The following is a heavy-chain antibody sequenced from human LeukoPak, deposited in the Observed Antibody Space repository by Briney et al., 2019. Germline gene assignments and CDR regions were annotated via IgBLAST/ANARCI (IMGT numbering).Heavy chain of an antibody. V-gene: IGHV3-30*04. CDR2: ISIEGTNN. CDR1: GFTFSSYV. J-gene: IGHJ4*02. CDR3: ARDLRLFGPPDDY. D-gene: IGHD3-10*01. Sequence: PGGSLRLSCAASGFTFSSYVMHWVRQAPAKGLEWVAVISIEGTNNTYADSVKGRFTISRDNSKNTLYLQMNGLRAEDTAVYYCARDLRLFGPPDDYWGQGTLVTV.